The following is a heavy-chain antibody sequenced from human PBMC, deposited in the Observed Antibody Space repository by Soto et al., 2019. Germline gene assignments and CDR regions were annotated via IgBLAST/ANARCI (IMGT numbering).Heavy chain of an antibody. V-gene: IGHV1-3*01. Sequence: QVQLVQSGAEVKKPGASVKVSCKASGYTFTSYAMHWVRQAPGQRLEWMGWINAGNGNTKYSQKFQGRVTITRDTSASTAYMELSSLRSEDTAVYYCARDSSGGYLNYYDFWSGYYDYWGQGTLVTVSS. CDR3: ARDSSGGYLNYYDFWSGYYDY. CDR2: INAGNGNT. J-gene: IGHJ4*02. D-gene: IGHD3-3*01. CDR1: GYTFTSYA.